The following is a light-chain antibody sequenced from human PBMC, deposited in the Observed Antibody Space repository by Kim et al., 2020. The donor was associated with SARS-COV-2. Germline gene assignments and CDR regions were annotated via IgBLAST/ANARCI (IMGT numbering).Light chain of an antibody. CDR2: DVS. V-gene: IGLV2-11*01. J-gene: IGLJ2*01. Sequence: QSALTQPRSVSGSPGQSVTISCTGTSSDVGDYDNVSWYQHHPGKAPKLMIYDVSERPSGVPDRFSSSNSGDTASLTISGLQAEDEAEYYCCSYAGNYIFVFGGGTQLTVL. CDR3: CSYAGNYIFV. CDR1: SSDVGDYDN.